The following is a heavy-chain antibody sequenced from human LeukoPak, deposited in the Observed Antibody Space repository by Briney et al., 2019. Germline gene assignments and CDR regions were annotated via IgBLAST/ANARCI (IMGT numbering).Heavy chain of an antibody. D-gene: IGHD3-10*01. V-gene: IGHV4-59*01. J-gene: IGHJ6*02. CDR3: ARDRGSGMDV. Sequence: SETLSLTCTVSGGSISSYYWSWIRQPPGKGLEWIGYIYYSGSTNYNPSLKSRVTISVDTFKNQFSLKLSSVTAADTAVYYCARDRGSGMDVWGQGTTVTVSS. CDR1: GGSISSYY. CDR2: IYYSGST.